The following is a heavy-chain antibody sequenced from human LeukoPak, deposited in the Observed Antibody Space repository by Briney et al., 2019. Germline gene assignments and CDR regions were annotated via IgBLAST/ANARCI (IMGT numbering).Heavy chain of an antibody. J-gene: IGHJ4*02. CDR1: GGSISSGGYH. CDR2: IYYSGST. D-gene: IGHD2-21*01. V-gene: IGHV4-30-4*08. CDR3: ARSYIVGGGSDY. Sequence: PSETLSLTCTVSGGSISSGGYHWSWIRQHPGKGLEWIGYIYYSGSTYYNPSLKSRVTISVDTSKNQFSLKLSSVTAADTAVYYCARSYIVGGGSDYWGQGTLVTVSS.